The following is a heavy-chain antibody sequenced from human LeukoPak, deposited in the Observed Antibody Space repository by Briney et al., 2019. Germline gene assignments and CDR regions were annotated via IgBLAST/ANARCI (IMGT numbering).Heavy chain of an antibody. CDR1: GGSFSGYY. CDR2: INHSGST. J-gene: IGHJ5*02. CDR3: ARHEVAGTNWFDP. D-gene: IGHD6-19*01. Sequence: SETLSLTCAVYGGSFSGYYGSWIRQPPGKGLEWIGEINHSGSTNYNPSLKSRVTISVDTSKNQFSLKLSSVTAADTAVYYCARHEVAGTNWFDPWGQGTLVTVSS. V-gene: IGHV4-34*01.